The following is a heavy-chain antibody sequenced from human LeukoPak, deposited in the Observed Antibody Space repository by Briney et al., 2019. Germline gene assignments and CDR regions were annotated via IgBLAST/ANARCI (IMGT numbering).Heavy chain of an antibody. D-gene: IGHD6-19*01. J-gene: IGHJ4*02. CDR2: ISSSSSYI. Sequence: GGSLRLSCAASGFTFSSYSMNWVRQAPGKGLEWVSSISSSSSYIYYADSVKGRFTISRDNAKNSLYLQMNSLRAEDTAVYYCARGGPYTSGFFDYWGQGTLVTVSS. CDR3: ARGGPYTSGFFDY. CDR1: GFTFSSYS. V-gene: IGHV3-21*01.